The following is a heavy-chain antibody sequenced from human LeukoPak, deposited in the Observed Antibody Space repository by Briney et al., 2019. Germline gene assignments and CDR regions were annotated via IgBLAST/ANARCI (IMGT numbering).Heavy chain of an antibody. CDR2: IKQDGSEK. D-gene: IGHD6-13*01. CDR1: GFTFSSYG. Sequence: GRSLRLSCAASGFTFSSYGMHWVRQAPGKGLEWVANIKQDGSEKYYVDSVKGRFTISRDNAKNSLYLQMNSLRAEDTAVYYCARDSSSWYYLFDYWGQGTLVTVSS. CDR3: ARDSSSWYYLFDY. V-gene: IGHV3-7*01. J-gene: IGHJ4*02.